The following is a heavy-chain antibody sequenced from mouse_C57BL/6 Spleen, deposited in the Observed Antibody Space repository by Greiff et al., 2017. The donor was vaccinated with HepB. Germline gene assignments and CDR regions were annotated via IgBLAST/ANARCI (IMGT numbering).Heavy chain of an antibody. CDR3: TTYDYSGSSYADY. CDR1: GFNIKDYY. Sequence: VQLQQSGAELVRPGASVKLSCTASGFNIKDYYMHWVKQRPEQGLEWIGRIDPEDGDTEYAPKFQGKATMTADTSSNTAYLQLSSLTSEDTAVYYCTTYDYSGSSYADYWGQGTTLTVSS. CDR2: IDPEDGDT. J-gene: IGHJ2*01. D-gene: IGHD1-1*01. V-gene: IGHV14-1*01.